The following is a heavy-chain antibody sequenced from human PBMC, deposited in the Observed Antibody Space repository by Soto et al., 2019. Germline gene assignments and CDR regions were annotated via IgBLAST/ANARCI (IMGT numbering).Heavy chain of an antibody. CDR1: GFTFSSYW. J-gene: IGHJ5*02. CDR2: INSDGSST. V-gene: IGHV3-74*01. CDR3: APSPPDYDFWSGYYSNWFDP. Sequence: EVQLVESGGGLVQPGGSLRLSCAASGFTFSSYWMHWVRQAPGKGLVWVSRINSDGSSTSYADSVKGRFTISRDNAKNTLYLQMNSLRAEDTAVYYCAPSPPDYDFWSGYYSNWFDPWGQGTLVTVSS. D-gene: IGHD3-3*01.